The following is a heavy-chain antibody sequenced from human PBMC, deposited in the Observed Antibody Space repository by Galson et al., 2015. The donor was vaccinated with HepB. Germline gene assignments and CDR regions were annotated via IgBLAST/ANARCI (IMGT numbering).Heavy chain of an antibody. CDR2: ISSSSSYT. D-gene: IGHD3-22*01. CDR3: ARDRPYYDSSGYPDY. J-gene: IGHJ4*02. CDR1: GFTFSDYY. V-gene: IGHV3-11*06. Sequence: SLRLSCAASGFTFSDYYMSWIRQAPGKGLEWVSYISSSSSYTNYADSVKGRFTISRDNAKNSLYLQMNSLRAEDTAVYYCARDRPYYDSSGYPDYWGQGTLVTVSS.